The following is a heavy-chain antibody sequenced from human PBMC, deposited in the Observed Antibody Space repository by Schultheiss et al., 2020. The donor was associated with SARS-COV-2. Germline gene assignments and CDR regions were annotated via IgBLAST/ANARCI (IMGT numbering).Heavy chain of an antibody. J-gene: IGHJ4*02. Sequence: GGSLRLSCAASGFTFSSYGMHWVRQAPGKGLEWVSAISGSGGSTYYADSVKGRFTISRDNSKNTLYLQMNSLRAEDTAVYYCAKDPYSSGSYFDYWGQGTLVTVSS. CDR2: ISGSGGST. V-gene: IGHV3-23*01. CDR1: GFTFSSYG. CDR3: AKDPYSSGSYFDY. D-gene: IGHD1-26*01.